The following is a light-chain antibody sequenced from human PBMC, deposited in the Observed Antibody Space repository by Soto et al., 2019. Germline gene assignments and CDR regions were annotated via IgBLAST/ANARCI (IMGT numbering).Light chain of an antibody. V-gene: IGKV1-33*01. Sequence: DIQMTQSPSSLSASVGDRVTITCQASQDIKNYLNWYQQKSGKAPKLLIYDASDLETGVPSRFSGSGSGTDFTFTINSLQPEDIATYYCQQTYSTPYTFGQGTTVVIK. CDR2: DAS. CDR3: QQTYSTPYT. J-gene: IGKJ2*01. CDR1: QDIKNY.